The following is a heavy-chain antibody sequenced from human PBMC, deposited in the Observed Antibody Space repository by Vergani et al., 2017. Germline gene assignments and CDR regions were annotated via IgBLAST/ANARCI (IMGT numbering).Heavy chain of an antibody. CDR1: GFTFSSYA. D-gene: IGHD5-12*01. V-gene: IGHV3-23*01. Sequence: EVRLLESGGGLVQPGGSLRLSCAASGFTFSSYAMSWVRQAPGKGLEWVSSVSGSSATPYYADSVKGRFIISRDNSKNTLHLQMNSLRADDTAVYYCTKGSRGYTGYFFDYWGQGTLATVSS. CDR2: VSGSSATP. CDR3: TKGSRGYTGYFFDY. J-gene: IGHJ4*02.